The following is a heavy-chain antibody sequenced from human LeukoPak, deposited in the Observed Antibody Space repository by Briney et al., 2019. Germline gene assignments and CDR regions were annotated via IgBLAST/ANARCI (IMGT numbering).Heavy chain of an antibody. V-gene: IGHV3-23*01. CDR1: GFTFSSYA. J-gene: IGHJ4*02. D-gene: IGHD3-22*01. CDR3: AKDHYYDSSGPIDY. CDR2: ISGSGGST. Sequence: GGSLRLSCAASGFTFSSYAMSWVRQAPGKGLEWVSAISGSGGSTYYADSEKGRFTISRDNSKNTLYLQMNSLRAEDTAVYYCAKDHYYDSSGPIDYWGQGTLVTVSS.